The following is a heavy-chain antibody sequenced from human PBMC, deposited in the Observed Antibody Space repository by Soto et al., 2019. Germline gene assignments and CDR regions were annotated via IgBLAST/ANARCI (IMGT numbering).Heavy chain of an antibody. CDR2: INPSGGST. J-gene: IGHJ4*02. CDR3: ARQYCSGGSCYTLDY. CDR1: GYTFTSYF. D-gene: IGHD2-15*01. V-gene: IGHV1-46*01. Sequence: QVQLVQSGAEVKKPGASVKVSCKASGYTFTSYFMHWVRQAPGQGLEWMGIINPSGGSTSYAQKFEGRVNMTRDTSTSTVYMELSSLRSDDTAVYSCARQYCSGGSCYTLDYWGQGTLVTVSS.